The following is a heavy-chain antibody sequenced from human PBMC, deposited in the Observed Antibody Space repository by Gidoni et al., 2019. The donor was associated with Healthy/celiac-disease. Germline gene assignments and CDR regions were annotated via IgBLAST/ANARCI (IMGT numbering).Heavy chain of an antibody. CDR3: ARDRMGTISYFDY. D-gene: IGHD5-12*01. CDR2: IYSGGST. CDR1: VFTVSSNY. Sequence: EVQLVEPGGGLVQPGGSLSLSCAASVFTVSSNYMSWVRQAPGKGLEWVSVIYSGGSTYYADSVKGRFTISRDNSKNTLYLQMNSLRAEDTAVYYCARDRMGTISYFDYWGQGTLVTVSS. J-gene: IGHJ4*02. V-gene: IGHV3-66*01.